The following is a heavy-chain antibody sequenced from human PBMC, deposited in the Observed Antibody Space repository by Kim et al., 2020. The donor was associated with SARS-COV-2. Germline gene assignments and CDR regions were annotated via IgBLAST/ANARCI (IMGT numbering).Heavy chain of an antibody. J-gene: IGHJ4*02. CDR1: GFTFSSYA. Sequence: GGYLRLSCAASGFTFSSYAMTWVRQAPGKGLEWVSLILGGGSSTYYADSVKGRFTISRDNSKNTLYLQMNSLRAEDTAVYYCAKNGSSSAYYPGYWGQGTLVTVSS. D-gene: IGHD3-22*01. CDR3: AKNGSSSAYYPGY. V-gene: IGHV3-23*03. CDR2: ILGGGSST.